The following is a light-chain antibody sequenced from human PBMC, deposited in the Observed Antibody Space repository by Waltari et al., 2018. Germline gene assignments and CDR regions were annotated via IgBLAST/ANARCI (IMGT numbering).Light chain of an antibody. CDR2: CKN. CDR1: SLRTSY. CDR3: HSRDSSGDVV. Sequence: SSELTQGPAVSVALGQTVRITCQGDSLRTSYVSWLHHKPGQAPALVIYCKNKRHSGIPDRFSASSSGSTASLTIIGAQAEDEADYYCHSRDSSGDVVIGGGTKLTVV. V-gene: IGLV3-19*01. J-gene: IGLJ2*01.